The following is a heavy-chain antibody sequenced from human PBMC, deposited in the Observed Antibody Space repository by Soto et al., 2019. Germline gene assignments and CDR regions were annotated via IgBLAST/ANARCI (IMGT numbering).Heavy chain of an antibody. CDR3: ARESDH. Sequence: GSLRLSCAASGFTFSSYAMSWVRQAPGKGLEWVSTISGSGGGTYYADSMKGRFTISRDNSKNTLYLQMYSLRVEDTAVYYCARESDHWGQGTLVTVAS. CDR1: GFTFSSYA. J-gene: IGHJ4*02. CDR2: ISGSGGGT. V-gene: IGHV3-23*01.